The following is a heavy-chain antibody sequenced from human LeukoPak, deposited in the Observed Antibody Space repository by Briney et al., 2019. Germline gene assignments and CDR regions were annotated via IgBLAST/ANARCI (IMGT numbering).Heavy chain of an antibody. CDR3: AKGAGGFSYCNWFDP. D-gene: IGHD5-18*01. CDR2: IYYSGST. V-gene: IGHV4-39*07. CDR1: GGSISSSSYY. J-gene: IGHJ5*02. Sequence: PSETLSLTCTVSGGSISSSSYYWGWIRQPPGKGLEWIGSIYYSGSTYYNPSLKSRVTISVDTSKNQFSLKLASVTAADTAIYYCAKGAGGFSYCNWFDPWGQGTLVTVSS.